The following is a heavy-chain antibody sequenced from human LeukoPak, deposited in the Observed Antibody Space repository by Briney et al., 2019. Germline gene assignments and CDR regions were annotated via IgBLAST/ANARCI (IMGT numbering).Heavy chain of an antibody. Sequence: SETLSLTCDVSGVSISSSNRWSWVRQPPGKGLEWIGEIHHSGSTNYNPSLKSRVTMSIDKSKNQFSLKLSSVTAADTAVYYCARPLTEYCSSTSCFDYWGQGTLVTVSS. CDR3: ARPLTEYCSSTSCFDY. V-gene: IGHV4-4*02. J-gene: IGHJ4*02. D-gene: IGHD2-2*01. CDR1: GVSISSSNR. CDR2: IHHSGST.